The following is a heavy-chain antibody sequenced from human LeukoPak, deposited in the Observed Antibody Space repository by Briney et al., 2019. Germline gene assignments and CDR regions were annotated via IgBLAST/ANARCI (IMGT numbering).Heavy chain of an antibody. CDR1: GDSNINYF. CDR2: IYTSGNT. J-gene: IGHJ3*02. V-gene: IGHV4-4*07. Sequence: AETLSLTCTVSGDSNINYFWTWLRQPAGKGGEGIGRIYTSGNTNYNPSLNSPVTMSVATSKNQSSLKLTSLTAADTAVYYCAREKQLLRGDAFDIWGQGTMVTVSS. CDR3: AREKQLLRGDAFDI. D-gene: IGHD6-6*01.